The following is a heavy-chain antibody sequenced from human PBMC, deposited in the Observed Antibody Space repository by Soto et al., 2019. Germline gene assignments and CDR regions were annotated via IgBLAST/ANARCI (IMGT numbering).Heavy chain of an antibody. D-gene: IGHD5-18*01. CDR3: AKDRGYSYGYGGCDY. J-gene: IGHJ4*02. Sequence: QVQLVESGGGVVQPGRSLRLSCAASGFTFSSYGMHWVRQAPGKGLEWVAVISYDGSNKYYADSVKGRFTISRDNSKNTLYLQRNSLRAEDTAVYYCAKDRGYSYGYGGCDYWGQGTLVTVSS. CDR2: ISYDGSNK. CDR1: GFTFSSYG. V-gene: IGHV3-30*18.